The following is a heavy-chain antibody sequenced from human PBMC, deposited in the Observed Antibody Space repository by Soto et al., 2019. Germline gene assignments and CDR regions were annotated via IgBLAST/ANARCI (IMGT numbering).Heavy chain of an antibody. J-gene: IGHJ6*02. CDR1: GGSISSSSYY. CDR2: IYYSGST. D-gene: IGHD4-17*01. Sequence: QLQLQESGPGLVKPSETLSLTCTVSGGSISSSSYYWGWIRQPPGKGLEWIGSIYYSGSTYYNPSLKSRVTISVDTSKNQFSLKLSSVTAADTAVYYCRVWDGDASFYYSTVWTSGAKGPRSPSP. CDR3: RVWDGDASFYYSTVWTS. V-gene: IGHV4-39*01.